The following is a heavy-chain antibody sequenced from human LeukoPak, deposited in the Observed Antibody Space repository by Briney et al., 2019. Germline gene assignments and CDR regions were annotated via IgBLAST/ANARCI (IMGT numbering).Heavy chain of an antibody. CDR1: GYTFTSYD. CDR3: ARDRGMGGSSWYLSTFDY. J-gene: IGHJ4*02. V-gene: IGHV1-8*01. CDR2: MNPNSGNT. D-gene: IGHD6-13*01. Sequence: GASVKVSCKASGYTFTSYDINWVRQATGQGLEWMGWMNPNSGNTGYAQKFQGRVTITADESTSTAYMELSSLRSEDTAVYYCARDRGMGGSSWYLSTFDYWAREPWSPSPQ.